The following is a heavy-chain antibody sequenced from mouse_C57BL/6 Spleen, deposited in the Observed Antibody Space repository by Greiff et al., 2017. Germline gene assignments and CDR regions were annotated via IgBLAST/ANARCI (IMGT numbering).Heavy chain of an antibody. CDR2: IRNKPHGYTT. Sequence: EVTLVEPGGGLVQPGGSLSLSCAASGFTFTDYYMSWVRPPPGKALEWLGFIRNKPHGYTTAYRASVKGRFTISRDKSLSILYIQMNALRAKESATYYGARFSDNYDSSYWYFDVWGTGTTVTVSS. J-gene: IGHJ1*03. V-gene: IGHV7-3*01. CDR1: GFTFTDYY. D-gene: IGHD1-1*01. CDR3: ARFSDNYDSSYWYFDV.